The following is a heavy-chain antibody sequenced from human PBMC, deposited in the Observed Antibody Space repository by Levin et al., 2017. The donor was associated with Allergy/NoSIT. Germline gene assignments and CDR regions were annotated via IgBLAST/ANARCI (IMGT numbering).Heavy chain of an antibody. J-gene: IGHJ5*02. D-gene: IGHD6-6*01. CDR2: IKEDGSGE. Sequence: GESLKISCAASGFTFSRSGMSWVRQAPGEGLEWVANIKEDGSGENYVGSVKGRFTISRDNTKGSLFLEMNSLRAEDTAVYYCARDLGSSSWWGWFDPWGQGTRVTVSS. CDR1: GFTFSRSG. CDR3: ARDLGSSSWWGWFDP. V-gene: IGHV3-7*04.